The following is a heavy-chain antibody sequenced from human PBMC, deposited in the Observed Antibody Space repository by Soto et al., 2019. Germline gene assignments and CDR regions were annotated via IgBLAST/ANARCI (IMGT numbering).Heavy chain of an antibody. CDR2: SSAYNGNT. J-gene: IGHJ4*02. Sequence: QVQLVQSGAEVKKPGASVKVSCKASGYNFTSYGISWARQAPGQGLDWMGWSSAYNGNTNYAQKLQGRVTMTTDTSTITAYMELRSLRSDDTAVYYCARSPEIVVVPAATPFDYWGQGTLVTVSS. D-gene: IGHD2-2*01. CDR3: ARSPEIVVVPAATPFDY. CDR1: GYNFTSYG. V-gene: IGHV1-18*01.